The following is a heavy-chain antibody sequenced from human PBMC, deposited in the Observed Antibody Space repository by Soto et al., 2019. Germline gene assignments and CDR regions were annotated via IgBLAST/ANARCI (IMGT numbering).Heavy chain of an antibody. CDR1: GLSFSDVK. J-gene: IGHJ3*02. D-gene: IGHD4-17*01. CDR2: IQTKTGGGKA. V-gene: IGHV3-15*01. CDR3: ASDYGWAFQI. Sequence: EVQLVASGGVLVKPGASLRLSCAGSGLSFSDVKMTWVRQLPGKGLEWVGRIQTKTGGGKADYPAAVRGRFTISKDDSKNTLYLQLNSLKTEDTAVYYCASDYGWAFQIWGQGTTVTVSS.